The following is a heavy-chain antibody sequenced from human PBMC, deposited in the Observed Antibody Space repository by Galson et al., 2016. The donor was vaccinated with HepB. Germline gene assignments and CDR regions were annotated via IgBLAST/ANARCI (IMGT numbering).Heavy chain of an antibody. CDR1: GFTFSNSW. CDR3: ADPSVA. D-gene: IGHD5/OR15-5a*01. V-gene: IGHV3-7*01. CDR2: LNQDGSKK. Sequence: ASGFTFSNSWMNWVRQAPGKGLEWVANLNQDGSKKFYVDSVKGRFTIFRDNAKNSLYLQMNSLRAEDTAIYYCADPSVAWGQGTLVTVSS. J-gene: IGHJ4*02.